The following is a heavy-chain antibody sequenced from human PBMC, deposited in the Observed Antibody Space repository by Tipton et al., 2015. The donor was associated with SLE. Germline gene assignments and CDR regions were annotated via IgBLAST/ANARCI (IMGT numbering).Heavy chain of an antibody. CDR2: VYYTGTP. V-gene: IGHV4-59*12. D-gene: IGHD5-18*01. CDR1: GGSMSVYH. Sequence: TLSLTCTVSGGSMSVYHWSWIRQPPGKGLEWVGHVYYTGTPYYNPSLKSRVTISVDRSKNQFSLNLSSVTAADTAVYYCARGSGYHDAFDIWGQGAMVTV. CDR3: ARGSGYHDAFDI. J-gene: IGHJ3*02.